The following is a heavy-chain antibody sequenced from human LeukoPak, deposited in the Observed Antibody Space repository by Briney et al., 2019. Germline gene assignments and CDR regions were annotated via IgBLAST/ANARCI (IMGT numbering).Heavy chain of an antibody. CDR3: AKGFIGSWYSY. D-gene: IGHD6-13*01. CDR2: ISGSGGST. J-gene: IGHJ4*02. Sequence: QAGGSLRLSRAASGFTFSSYAMSWVRQAPGKGLVWVSAISGSGGSTYYADSVKGRFTNSRDNSKNTLYLQMNSLRAEDTAVYFCAKGFIGSWYSYWGQGALVTVSS. CDR1: GFTFSSYA. V-gene: IGHV3-23*01.